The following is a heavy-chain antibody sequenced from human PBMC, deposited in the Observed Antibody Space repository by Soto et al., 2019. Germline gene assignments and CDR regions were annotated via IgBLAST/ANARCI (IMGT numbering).Heavy chain of an antibody. V-gene: IGHV4-39*01. D-gene: IGHD5-18*01. CDR1: SGSLSSSRYS. Sequence: ETLPLSCTVSSGSLSSSRYSWGWIRHPPGKGLEWIGSIYYSGSTYYNPSLKSRVTISVDTSKNQFSLKLSSVTAADTAVYYCACIFSGGYGYGFYYYGMDVWGQGTTV. J-gene: IGHJ6*02. CDR2: IYYSGST. CDR3: ACIFSGGYGYGFYYYGMDV.